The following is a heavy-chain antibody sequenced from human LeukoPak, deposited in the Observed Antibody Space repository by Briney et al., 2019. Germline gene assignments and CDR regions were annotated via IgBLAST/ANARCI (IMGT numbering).Heavy chain of an antibody. CDR3: ARAADEAAAGLHFDY. CDR2: INPSGGSA. V-gene: IGHV1-46*01. J-gene: IGHJ4*02. Sequence: GASVKVSCKASGYTFTSYAMNWVRQAPGQGLEWMGIINPSGGSASYAQKFQGRVTMTRDTSTSTVYMELSSLRSEDTAVYYRARAADEAAAGLHFDYWGQGTLVTVSS. CDR1: GYTFTSYA. D-gene: IGHD6-13*01.